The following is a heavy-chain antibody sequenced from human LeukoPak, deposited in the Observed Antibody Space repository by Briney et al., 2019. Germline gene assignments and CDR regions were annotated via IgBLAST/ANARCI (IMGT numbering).Heavy chain of an antibody. CDR2: FHYSKTT. D-gene: IGHD2-2*01. J-gene: IGHJ4*02. Sequence: SETLSLTCTVSGGSISNYYYYWGWIRQPPGKGLEWIGSFHYSKTTYYNTFLRSRITIYRHTSKNQCSLKLSSVTAANTAVYHCARHRSVVLVNDDGGQGTLVTVSA. CDR1: GGSISNYYYY. CDR3: ARHRSVVLVNDD. V-gene: IGHV4-39*01.